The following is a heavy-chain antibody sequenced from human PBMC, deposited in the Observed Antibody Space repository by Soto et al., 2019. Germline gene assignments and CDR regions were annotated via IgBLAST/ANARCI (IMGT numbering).Heavy chain of an antibody. V-gene: IGHV3-30-3*01. CDR1: GFTFSSYA. Sequence: QVQLVESGGGVVQPGRSLRLSCAASGFTFSSYAMHWVRQAPGKGLEWVAVISYDGSNKYYADSVKGRFTISRDNSKNTLYLQMNSLRAEDTAVYYCARGRLHTYYDFWSGYYSSYFDYWGQGTLVTVSS. CDR3: ARGRLHTYYDFWSGYYSSYFDY. D-gene: IGHD3-3*01. CDR2: ISYDGSNK. J-gene: IGHJ4*02.